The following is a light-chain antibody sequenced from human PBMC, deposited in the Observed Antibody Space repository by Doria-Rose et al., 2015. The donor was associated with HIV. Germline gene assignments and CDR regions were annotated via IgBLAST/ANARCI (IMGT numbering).Light chain of an antibody. CDR3: HQYNDWPPALT. CDR2: GVS. V-gene: IGKV3-15*01. CDR1: HHISSN. Sequence: EIMLTQSPATLSVSPGERVTLSCRASHHISSNLAWYQQKPGQAPRLLIYGVSTRAPGVPARFSGSGSVTEFTLTISGLQSEDSALYYCHQYNDWPPALTFGGGTKVEIK. J-gene: IGKJ4*01.